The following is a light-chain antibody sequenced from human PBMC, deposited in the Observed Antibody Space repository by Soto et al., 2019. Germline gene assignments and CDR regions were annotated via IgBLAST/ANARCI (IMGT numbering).Light chain of an antibody. CDR3: SSYTSSSTYV. CDR2: DVS. Sequence: QSVLTQPPSVSGSPGQSVTISCTGTSSDVGSSNGISWYQQPPGTAPKLMIYDVSNRPSGVPDRFSGSKSGNTASLTISGLQAEDEADYYCSSYTSSSTYVFGTGTKVTVL. J-gene: IGLJ1*01. CDR1: SSDVGSSNG. V-gene: IGLV2-18*02.